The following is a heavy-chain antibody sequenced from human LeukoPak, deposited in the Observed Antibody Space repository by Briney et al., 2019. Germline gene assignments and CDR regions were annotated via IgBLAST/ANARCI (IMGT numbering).Heavy chain of an antibody. V-gene: IGHV5-10-1*01. CDR3: AAGIDH. D-gene: IGHD6-13*01. CDR1: GDYFTSYW. Sequence: GESLRISCKGSGDYFTSYWISWVRQIPGKGLEWMGRIDPSDYKINYSPSLQGHVTISADKSISTGYLQWSSLKAADAAMYYCAAGIDHWGQGTLVTVSS. J-gene: IGHJ4*02. CDR2: IDPSDYKI.